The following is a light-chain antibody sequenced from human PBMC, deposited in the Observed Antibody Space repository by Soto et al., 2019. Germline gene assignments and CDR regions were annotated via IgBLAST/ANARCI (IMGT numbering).Light chain of an antibody. V-gene: IGKV1D-12*01. Sequence: DIQMTRSPSSVSASVGDRVTISCQASQGISRSLAWYQQKPGKAPKLLIYAASSLQSGVPSRFSGSGFGTDFTLTISSLQPEDSAIYYCQQADTFPITFGQGTRLEI. CDR3: QQADTFPIT. CDR2: AAS. CDR1: QGISRS. J-gene: IGKJ5*01.